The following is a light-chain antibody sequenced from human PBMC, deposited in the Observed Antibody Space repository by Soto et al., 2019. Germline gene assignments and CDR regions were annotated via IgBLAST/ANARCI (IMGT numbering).Light chain of an antibody. V-gene: IGKV3-20*01. CDR1: QSFSSSY. CDR3: QQYGSSPYT. Sequence: EIVLTQSPGTLSLSPGERTTLSCSASQSFSSSYIAWYQQKPGQAPRLLIYGASSRATGIPDRFSGSGSGTDFTLTISRLEPEDFAVYYCQQYGSSPYTFGQGTKLEIK. J-gene: IGKJ2*01. CDR2: GAS.